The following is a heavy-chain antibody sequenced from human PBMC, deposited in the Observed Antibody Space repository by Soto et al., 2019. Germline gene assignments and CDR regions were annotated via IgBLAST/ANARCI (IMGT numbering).Heavy chain of an antibody. D-gene: IGHD1-1*01. CDR2: TRDKTFRYTT. Sequence: EVQVVESGGGLVQPGGSLRLSCEASGFSFSDHYVDWVRQAPGKGLEWVGRTRDKTFRYTTEYAASVEGRFTISRDDSKNSLYLQMNSLKTEDTALYYCGHTDPMNTTAFDFWGQGTMVTVSS. J-gene: IGHJ3*01. CDR3: GHTDPMNTTAFDF. V-gene: IGHV3-72*01. CDR1: GFSFSDHY.